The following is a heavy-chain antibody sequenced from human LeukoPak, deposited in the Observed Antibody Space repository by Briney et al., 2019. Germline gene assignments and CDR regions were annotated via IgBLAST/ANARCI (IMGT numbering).Heavy chain of an antibody. D-gene: IGHD2-2*01. Sequence: PSETLSLTCTVSGGSISSYYWSWIRQPPGKGLEWIGYTYYSGSTNYNPSLKSRVTISVDTSKNQFSLKLSSVTAADTAVYYCARMGYCSSTSCFRDYYYYMDVWGKGTTVTVSS. CDR3: ARMGYCSSTSCFRDYYYYMDV. CDR2: TYYSGST. V-gene: IGHV4-59*08. J-gene: IGHJ6*03. CDR1: GGSISSYY.